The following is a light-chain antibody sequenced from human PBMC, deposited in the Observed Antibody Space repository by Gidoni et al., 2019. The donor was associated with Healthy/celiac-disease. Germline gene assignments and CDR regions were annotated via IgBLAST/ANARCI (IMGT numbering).Light chain of an antibody. J-gene: IGKJ1*01. CDR3: QQSYSTPRT. V-gene: IGKV1-39*01. CDR2: AAS. Sequence: DTEMTQSPSSLSASVGDRVTITRRASQSISSYLNWYQQKPGKAPKLLIYAASSFQSGVPSRFSGSGSVTDFTLTISSLHPEDFATYYCQQSYSTPRTFGQGTKVEIK. CDR1: QSISSY.